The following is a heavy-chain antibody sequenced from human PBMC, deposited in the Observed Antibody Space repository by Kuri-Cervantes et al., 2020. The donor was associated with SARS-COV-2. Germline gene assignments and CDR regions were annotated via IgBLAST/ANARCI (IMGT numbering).Heavy chain of an antibody. CDR1: GGSISNGSFY. V-gene: IGHV4-39*01. CDR3: ARPDSSGYYFDY. D-gene: IGHD3-22*01. Sequence: LRLSCTVSGGSISNGSFYWGWIRQPPGRGLEWIGNIYYSGSAYYYPSLESRATISLDTSNNQFSLKLSSVTAADTAVYYCARPDSSGYYFDYWGQGTLVTVSS. CDR2: IYYSGSA. J-gene: IGHJ4*02.